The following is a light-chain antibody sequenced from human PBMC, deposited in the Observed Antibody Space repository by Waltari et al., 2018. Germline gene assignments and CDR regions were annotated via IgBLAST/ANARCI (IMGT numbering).Light chain of an antibody. J-gene: IGLJ2*01. CDR1: SSNIGNNF. V-gene: IGLV1-51*01. Sequence: QSVLTQPPSMSAAPGQRVTISCSGGSSNIGNNFVSWYQHVPGTAPKVVIYDNDKRPARIPDRFSGSKSGASATLGITGLQTGDEADYYCGTWDSSLSSVVFGGGTKLTVL. CDR3: GTWDSSLSSVV. CDR2: DND.